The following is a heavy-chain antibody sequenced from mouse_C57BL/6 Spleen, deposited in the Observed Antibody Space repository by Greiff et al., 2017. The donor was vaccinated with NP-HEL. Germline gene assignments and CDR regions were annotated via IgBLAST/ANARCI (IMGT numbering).Heavy chain of an antibody. CDR3: TRKDYSTLAY. CDR2: IDPETGGT. Sequence: VQLQQSGAELVRPGASVTLSCKASGYTFTDYEMHWVKQTPVHGLEWIGAIDPETGGTAYNQKFKGKAILTADKSSSTAYMELRSLTSEDSAVYYCTRKDYSTLAYWGQGTLVTVSA. J-gene: IGHJ3*01. V-gene: IGHV1-15*01. CDR1: GYTFTDYE. D-gene: IGHD2-5*01.